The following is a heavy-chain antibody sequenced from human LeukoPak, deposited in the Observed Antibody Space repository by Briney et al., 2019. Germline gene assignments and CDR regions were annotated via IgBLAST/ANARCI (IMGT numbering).Heavy chain of an antibody. D-gene: IGHD6-6*01. CDR3: STGSSSSGGY. Sequence: GGSLKLSCAASGFTFSGSAMHWVRQASGKGLEWVGRIRSKANSYATAYAASVKGRFTISRDDSKNTANLQMNSLKTEDTAVYYCSTGSSSSGGYWGQGTLVTVSS. CDR1: GFTFSGSA. CDR2: IRSKANSYAT. V-gene: IGHV3-73*01. J-gene: IGHJ4*02.